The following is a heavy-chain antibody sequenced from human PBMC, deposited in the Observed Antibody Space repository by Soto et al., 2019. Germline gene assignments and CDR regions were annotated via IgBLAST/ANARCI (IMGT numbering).Heavy chain of an antibody. J-gene: IGHJ5*02. Sequence: PSETLSLTCAVSGGSISSSNWWSWIRHHPGKGLEWIGSFYSSGSIIYNPSLRSRVSISGDMSTNQFSMSLTSVTAADTARYYCARMYSSGSGWFHPWGQGTLVTVSS. CDR1: GGSISSSNW. CDR2: FYSSGSI. CDR3: ARMYSSGSGWFHP. D-gene: IGHD6-19*01. V-gene: IGHV4-4*02.